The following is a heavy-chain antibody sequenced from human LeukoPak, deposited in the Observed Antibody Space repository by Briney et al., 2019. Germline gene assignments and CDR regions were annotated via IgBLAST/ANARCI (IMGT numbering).Heavy chain of an antibody. CDR2: MNPNSGNT. V-gene: IGHV1-8*01. CDR3: ARVYYVSSGYYIDY. CDR1: GYTFTSYD. D-gene: IGHD3-22*01. Sequence: ASVKVSRKASGYTFTSYDINWVRQATGQGLEWMGWMNPNSGNTGYAQKFQGRVTMTRNTSISTAYMELSSLRSEDTAVYYCARVYYVSSGYYIDYWGQGTLVTVSS. J-gene: IGHJ4*02.